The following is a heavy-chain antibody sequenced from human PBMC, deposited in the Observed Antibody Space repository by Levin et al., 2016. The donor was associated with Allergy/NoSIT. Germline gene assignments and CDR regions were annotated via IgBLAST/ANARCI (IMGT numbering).Heavy chain of an antibody. CDR3: AKGGNLRQFVGFDP. Sequence: GGSLRLSCAASGFAFSTYTMNWVRQAPGKGLEWVSTLSYSGATTFYADSVKGRFTISRDNSKNTLYLQMNSLRAEDTAVYYCAKGGNLRQFVGFDPWGQGTLVTVSS. J-gene: IGHJ5*02. V-gene: IGHV3-23*01. CDR1: GFAFSTYT. D-gene: IGHD5-24*01. CDR2: LSYSGATT.